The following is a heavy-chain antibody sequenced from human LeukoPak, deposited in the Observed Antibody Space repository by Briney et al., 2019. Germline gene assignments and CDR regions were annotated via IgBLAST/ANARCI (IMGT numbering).Heavy chain of an antibody. Sequence: GGSLRLSCAASGFTFRSYSMNWVRQAPGKGLEWVSSISSSSSYIYYADSVKGRFTISRDNAKNSLYLQMNSLRAEDTAVYYCAREGTPNGMDVWGQGTTVTVSS. CDR1: GFTFRSYS. J-gene: IGHJ6*02. CDR3: AREGTPNGMDV. V-gene: IGHV3-21*01. CDR2: ISSSSSYI.